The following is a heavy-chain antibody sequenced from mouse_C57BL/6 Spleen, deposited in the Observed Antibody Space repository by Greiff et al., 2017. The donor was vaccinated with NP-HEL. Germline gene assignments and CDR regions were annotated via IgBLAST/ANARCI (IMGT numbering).Heavy chain of an antibody. D-gene: IGHD2-4*01. Sequence: EVQLQQSGAELVRPGSSVKMSCKTSGYTFTSYGINWVKQRPGQGLEWIGYIYIGNGYTEYNEKFKSKATLTVDKPSSTAYMQLSSLTSEDSAVYYCARDYYYDYDGPAYWGQGTLVTVSA. CDR1: GYTFTSYG. CDR2: IYIGNGYT. J-gene: IGHJ3*01. CDR3: ARDYYYDYDGPAY. V-gene: IGHV1-58*01.